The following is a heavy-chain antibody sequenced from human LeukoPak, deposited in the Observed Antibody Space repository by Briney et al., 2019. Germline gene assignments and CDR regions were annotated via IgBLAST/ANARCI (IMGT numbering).Heavy chain of an antibody. J-gene: IGHJ4*02. CDR3: ARAFAGAYLNFDY. D-gene: IGHD3-16*01. CDR2: ISSSSSTI. V-gene: IGHV3-48*01. CDR1: GFTFSNAW. Sequence: PGGSLRLSCAASGFTFSNAWMNWVRQAPGKGLEWVSYISSSSSTIYYADSVKGRFTISRDNAKNSLYLQMNSLKAEDTAVYYCARAFAGAYLNFDYWGQGTLVTVSS.